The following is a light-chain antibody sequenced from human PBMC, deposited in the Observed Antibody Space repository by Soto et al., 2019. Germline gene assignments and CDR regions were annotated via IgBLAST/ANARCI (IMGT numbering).Light chain of an antibody. CDR2: GAS. J-gene: IGKJ1*01. V-gene: IGKV3-15*01. CDR1: QSLSGN. Sequence: EIVMTQSPATLSVSPGERATLSCRASQSLSGNLAWYQQKPGQAPRLLIYGASARATDIPARFSGSGSGTEFTLTISSLQSEDFAVYYCQQRSNWPPTFGQGTKVDIK. CDR3: QQRSNWPPT.